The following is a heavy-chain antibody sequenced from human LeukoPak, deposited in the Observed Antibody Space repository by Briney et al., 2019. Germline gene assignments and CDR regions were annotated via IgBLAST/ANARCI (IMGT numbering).Heavy chain of an antibody. D-gene: IGHD3-22*01. CDR2: IYYSGST. J-gene: IGHJ4*02. V-gene: IGHV4-61*01. CDR3: AGLVGRYSSGLYYYYFDY. Sequence: SETLSLTCTVSGGSFSSGSYYWSWIRQPPGKGLEWIGYIYYSGSTNYNPSLKSRVTISVDTSKNQFSLKLSSVTAADTAVYYCAGLVGRYSSGLYYYYFDYWGQGTLVTVSS. CDR1: GGSFSSGSYY.